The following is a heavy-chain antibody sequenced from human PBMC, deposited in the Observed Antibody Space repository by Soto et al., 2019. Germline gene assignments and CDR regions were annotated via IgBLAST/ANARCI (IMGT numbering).Heavy chain of an antibody. V-gene: IGHV4-61*01. CDR3: ARGIEGWYQGRYYYGMDV. CDR2: IYYSWST. CDR1: GGSVSSGSYY. D-gene: IGHD6-19*01. J-gene: IGHJ6*02. Sequence: SETLSLTCTVSGGSVSSGSYYWSWIRQPPGKGLERIGYIYYSWSTNYNQSLKNRVKISVDTSKKQFSLKLNSVTAADTAVYYCARGIEGWYQGRYYYGMDVWGQGTTVT.